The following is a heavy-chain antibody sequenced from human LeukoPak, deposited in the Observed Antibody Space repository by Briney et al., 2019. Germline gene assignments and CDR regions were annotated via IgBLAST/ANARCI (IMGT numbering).Heavy chain of an antibody. CDR2: INPNSGGT. CDR1: GYTFTGYY. J-gene: IGHJ3*01. Sequence: GASVKVSCKASGYTFTGYYMHWVRQAPGQGLEWMGWINPNSGGTNYAQKFQGRVTMTRDTSISTAYMELSRLRSDDTAVYYCARRASLIAVADFERNDWGQGTMVTVSS. D-gene: IGHD6-19*01. V-gene: IGHV1-2*02. CDR3: ARRASLIAVADFERND.